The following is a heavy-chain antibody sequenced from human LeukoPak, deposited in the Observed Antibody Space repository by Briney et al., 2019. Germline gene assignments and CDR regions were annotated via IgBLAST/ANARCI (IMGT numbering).Heavy chain of an antibody. D-gene: IGHD2-2*01. CDR1: GFSFSSYA. CDR2: ISGSGGST. CDR3: PPVGVAADYNWFDP. V-gene: IGHV3-23*01. Sequence: GGSLRLSCAASGFSFSSYAMSWVRQAPGKGLEWVSAISGSGGSTYYADSVKGRFTISRDNSKNTLYLQMNSLRAEDTAVYYCPPVGVAADYNWFDPWGQGTLVTVSS. J-gene: IGHJ5*02.